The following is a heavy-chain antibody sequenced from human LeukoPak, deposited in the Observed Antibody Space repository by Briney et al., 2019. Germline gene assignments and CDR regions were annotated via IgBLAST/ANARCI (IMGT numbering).Heavy chain of an antibody. V-gene: IGHV1-69*13. CDR2: IIPIFGTA. J-gene: IGHJ4*02. Sequence: SVKVSCKASGYTFAGYPIHWVRQVPGQGLEWMGRIIPIFGTANYAQKFQGRVTITADESTSTAYMELSSLRSEDTAVYYCARALIRGDSDYWGQGTLVTVSS. D-gene: IGHD3-16*01. CDR1: GYTFAGYP. CDR3: ARALIRGDSDY.